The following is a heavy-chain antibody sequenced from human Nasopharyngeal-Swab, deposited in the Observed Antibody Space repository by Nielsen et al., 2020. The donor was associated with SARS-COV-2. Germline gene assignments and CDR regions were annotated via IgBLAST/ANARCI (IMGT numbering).Heavy chain of an antibody. CDR2: VDYDGVRT. Sequence: GGSLRLSCTGSGYTFSNYAISWVRQAPGQGLEWVSTVDYDGVRTHYADSVEGRFIISRDNSKNTVYLQIKSLGVEDAAVYYCATWMRAHFDYWGQGTLVTVSS. V-gene: IGHV3-23*01. D-gene: IGHD2-2*03. CDR3: ATWMRAHFDY. J-gene: IGHJ4*02. CDR1: GYTFSNYA.